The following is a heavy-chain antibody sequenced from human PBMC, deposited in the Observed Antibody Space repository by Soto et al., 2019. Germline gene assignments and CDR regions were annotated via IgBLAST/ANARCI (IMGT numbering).Heavy chain of an antibody. CDR1: GFTFGSYA. V-gene: IGHV3-23*01. J-gene: IGHJ4*02. Sequence: EVQLLGSGGGLVQPGGSLRLSCAASGFTFGSYAMSWVRQAPGKGLEWVSAISGSGVSTYYADSVKGRFTISRDNSKNTLYLQVNSLRAEETAVYYCAKEHHYSSSWSEFDYWGQGTLVTVSS. CDR3: AKEHHYSSSWSEFDY. D-gene: IGHD6-13*01. CDR2: ISGSGVST.